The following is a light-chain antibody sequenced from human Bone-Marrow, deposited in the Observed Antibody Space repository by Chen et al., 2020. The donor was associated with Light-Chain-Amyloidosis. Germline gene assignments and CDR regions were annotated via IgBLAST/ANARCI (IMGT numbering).Light chain of an antibody. Sequence: SYVLTQPSSVSVAPGQTATIACGGNNIGSTSVHWYQQTPGQAPLLVVYDDSDRPSGIPERLCGSNSGNTATQTISRVEAGDEADYYCQVWDRSSDRPVFGGGTKLTVL. CDR2: DDS. CDR3: QVWDRSSDRPV. CDR1: NIGSTS. J-gene: IGLJ3*02. V-gene: IGLV3-21*02.